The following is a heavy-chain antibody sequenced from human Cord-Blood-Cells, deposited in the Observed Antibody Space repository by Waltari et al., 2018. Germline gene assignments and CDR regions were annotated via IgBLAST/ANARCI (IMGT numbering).Heavy chain of an antibody. V-gene: IGHV3-30*18. CDR2: ISYEGSNK. Sequence: QVQLVESGGGVVQPGRSLRLSCAASGFTFSSYGMHWVRQAPGKGLGWVAVISYEGSNKYCADSVKGRFTISRDNSKNTLYLQRNSRRAEDTAVYYCAKDRDGGNFDYWGQGTLVTVSS. J-gene: IGHJ4*02. D-gene: IGHD3-16*01. CDR3: AKDRDGGNFDY. CDR1: GFTFSSYG.